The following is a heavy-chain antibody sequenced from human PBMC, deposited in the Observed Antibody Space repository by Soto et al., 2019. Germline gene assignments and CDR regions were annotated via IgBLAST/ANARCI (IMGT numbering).Heavy chain of an antibody. D-gene: IGHD1-26*01. CDR2: IYYSGST. V-gene: IGHV4-59*08. J-gene: IGHJ5*02. Sequence: ESLSRTCTVSGGSISSCNWSRIPQPPGKGLEWIGYIYYSGSTNYNPSLKSRVTISVDTSKNQFSLKLSSVTAADTAVYYCARHSGSYSLNWFDPWGQGTLVTVSS. CDR1: GGSISSCN. CDR3: ARHSGSYSLNWFDP.